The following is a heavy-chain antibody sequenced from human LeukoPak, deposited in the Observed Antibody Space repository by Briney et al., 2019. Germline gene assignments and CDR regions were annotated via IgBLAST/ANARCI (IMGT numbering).Heavy chain of an antibody. Sequence: SETLSLTCTDSGGSISSYYWRWIRQPAGKELEWIGRIYTSGSTHYNPSLKSRVTMSVDTSKNQFSLKLSSVTAADTAVYYCARDGYSYGYMRRDYYYGMDVWGQGTTVTVSS. CDR1: GGSISSYY. J-gene: IGHJ6*02. V-gene: IGHV4-4*07. CDR2: IYTSGST. CDR3: ARDGYSYGYMRRDYYYGMDV. D-gene: IGHD5-18*01.